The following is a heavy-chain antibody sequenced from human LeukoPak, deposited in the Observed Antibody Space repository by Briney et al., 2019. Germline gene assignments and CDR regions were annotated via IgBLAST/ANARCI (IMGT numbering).Heavy chain of an antibody. D-gene: IGHD5-18*01. CDR3: AKAREGAMANMDV. CDR1: GFTVSSNY. Sequence: GGSLRLSCAASGFTVSSNYMSWVRQAPGKGLEWVSGISWNSGSIGYADSVKGRFTISRDNAKNSLYLQMNSLRAEDTALYYCAKAREGAMANMDVWGQGTTVTVSS. J-gene: IGHJ6*02. V-gene: IGHV3-9*01. CDR2: ISWNSGSI.